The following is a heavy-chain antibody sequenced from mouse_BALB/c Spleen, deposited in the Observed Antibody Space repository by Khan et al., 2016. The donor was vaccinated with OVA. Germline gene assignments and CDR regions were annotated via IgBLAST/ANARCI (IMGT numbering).Heavy chain of an antibody. CDR1: GYSFTDYN. D-gene: IGHD1-1*01. Sequence: LQQSGPELVKPGASVKVSCKASGYSFTDYNMFWVKQSHGKSLEWIGYIDPYNGGTSYNQQFKGKATLTVDRASSTAFMHLSSLNSEASAVLYCARTECYGSSYSFDYWGQGTTLTVSS. CDR2: IDPYNGGT. V-gene: IGHV1S135*01. CDR3: ARTECYGSSYSFDY. J-gene: IGHJ2*01.